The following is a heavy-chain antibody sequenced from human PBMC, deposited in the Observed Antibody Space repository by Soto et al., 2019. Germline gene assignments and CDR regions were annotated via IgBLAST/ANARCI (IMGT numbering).Heavy chain of an antibody. CDR1: GYTFTSYD. CDR3: AARVQYCSSTSCYFDY. D-gene: IGHD2-2*01. V-gene: IGHV1-8*02. CDR2: MNPNSGNT. J-gene: IGHJ4*02. Sequence: ASVKVSCKASGYTFTSYDINWVRQATGQGLEWMGWMNPNSGNTGYAQKFQGRVTMTRNTSISTAYMELSSLRSEDTAVYYCAARVQYCSSTSCYFDYWGQGTLVTVSS.